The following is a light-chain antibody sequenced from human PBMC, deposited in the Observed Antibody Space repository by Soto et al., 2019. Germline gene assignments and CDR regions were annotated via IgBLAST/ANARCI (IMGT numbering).Light chain of an antibody. CDR2: DAS. CDR3: QQYNTFSWT. CDR1: EYIGTS. V-gene: IGKV1-5*01. Sequence: DIQMTQSPSTLSASVGERVTISCRASEYIGTSLAWCQQRPGKAPKVLIYDASSLESGVPERFSGSGSGTDFTLTIRSLQPADFATYYCQQYNTFSWTFGQGTKVDIK. J-gene: IGKJ1*01.